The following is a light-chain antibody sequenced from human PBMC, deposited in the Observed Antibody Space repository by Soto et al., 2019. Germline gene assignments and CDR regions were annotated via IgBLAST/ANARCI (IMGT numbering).Light chain of an antibody. Sequence: EVVLTQSPGTLSLSPGERATLSCRASQSVSSNYLAWYQQKPGQAPRLLICGASSRATGIPDRFSGSGSGTDFTLTISRLEPEDFAVYYCQQYGSSPGLFTFGPGTKVDIK. CDR2: GAS. J-gene: IGKJ3*01. CDR3: QQYGSSPGLFT. V-gene: IGKV3-20*01. CDR1: QSVSSNY.